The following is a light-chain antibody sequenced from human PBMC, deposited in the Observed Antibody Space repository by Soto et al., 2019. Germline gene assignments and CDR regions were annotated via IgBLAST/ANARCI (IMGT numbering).Light chain of an antibody. J-gene: IGKJ1*01. CDR2: GAS. CDR3: QQYGSSGT. V-gene: IGKV3-20*01. CDR1: QSVNNY. Sequence: EVVLTQSPATLSLSPGERAALSCRASQSVNNYLAWYQQKPGQAPRLLIYGASNRATGIPDRFSGSGSGTDFTLTISRLEPEDFAVYYCQQYGSSGTCGQGTKVDIK.